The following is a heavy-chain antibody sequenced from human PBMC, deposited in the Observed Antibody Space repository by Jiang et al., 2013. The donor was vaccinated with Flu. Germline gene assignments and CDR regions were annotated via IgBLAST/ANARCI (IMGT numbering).Heavy chain of an antibody. Sequence: ASGFTVSSSYMTWVRRAPGKGLEWVSVIYSGDSTYYADSVKGRFTISRDNSKNTLYLQMNSLRAEDTAVYYCARETGYYMDVWGKGTTVTVSS. V-gene: IGHV3-53*01. CDR3: ARETGYYMDV. J-gene: IGHJ6*03. CDR2: IYSGDST. CDR1: GFTVSSSY.